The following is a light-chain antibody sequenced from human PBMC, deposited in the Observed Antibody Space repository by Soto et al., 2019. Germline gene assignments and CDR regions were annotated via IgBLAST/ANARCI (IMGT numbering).Light chain of an antibody. CDR2: AAS. Sequence: DIQMTQSPSTVSASVGDGVTITCRASQPISSWSAWFRQRPGKAPELLIYAASTLHSGVPSRFSGSGSGTDFALTISGLQPEDFATYYCQQASSFPHTFGQGTRVDIK. CDR3: QQASSFPHT. J-gene: IGKJ2*01. V-gene: IGKV1-12*01. CDR1: QPISSW.